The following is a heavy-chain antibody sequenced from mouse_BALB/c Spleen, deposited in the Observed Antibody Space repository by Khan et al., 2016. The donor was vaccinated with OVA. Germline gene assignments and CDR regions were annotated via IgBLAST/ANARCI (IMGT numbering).Heavy chain of an antibody. V-gene: IGHV14-3*02. J-gene: IGHJ3*01. CDR3: ARDYWDVFAY. CDR2: IDPANGNS. D-gene: IGHD4-1*01. CDR1: GFNIKDTY. Sequence: VQLKESGAELVKPGASVKLSCTASGFNIKDTYMHWVKQRPEQGLEWIGRIDPANGNSKYDPKFQGKATITADTSSNTAYLQLSSLTSKDTAVYYCARDYWDVFAYWGQGTLVTVSA.